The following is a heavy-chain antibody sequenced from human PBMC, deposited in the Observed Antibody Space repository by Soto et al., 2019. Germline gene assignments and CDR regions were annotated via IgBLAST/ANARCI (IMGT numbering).Heavy chain of an antibody. CDR1: GGSISSGGYY. Sequence: SETLSLTCTVSGGSISSGGYYYNWIRQHPGTGLEWIGYIYYSGSTYYNPSLKSRVTISVDTSKNQFSLKLSSVTAADTAVYYCARGIAMAGNWFDPWGQGTLVTV. D-gene: IGHD6-19*01. V-gene: IGHV4-31*03. CDR3: ARGIAMAGNWFDP. CDR2: IYYSGST. J-gene: IGHJ5*02.